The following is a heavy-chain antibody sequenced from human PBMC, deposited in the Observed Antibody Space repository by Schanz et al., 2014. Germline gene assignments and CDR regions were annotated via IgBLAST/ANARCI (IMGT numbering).Heavy chain of an antibody. D-gene: IGHD6-13*01. V-gene: IGHV4-4*02. CDR1: GGSISSSNW. CDR3: ARARSWPDY. CDR2: IYDGGST. J-gene: IGHJ4*02. Sequence: QVQLQESGPGLVKPSGTLSLTCAVSGGSISSSNWWSWVRQPPGKGLEWIGYIYDGGSTYYNPSLKSRVTISVDTSKNQFSLRLSSVTAADTAVYYCARARSWPDYWGQGTLGTVSS.